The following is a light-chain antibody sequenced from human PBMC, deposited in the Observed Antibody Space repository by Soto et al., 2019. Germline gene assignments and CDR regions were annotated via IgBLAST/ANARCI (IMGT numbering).Light chain of an antibody. J-gene: IGKJ5*01. CDR3: QQRSNWPSTT. CDR1: QSVGSY. Sequence: EIVLTQSPATLSLSPGERATLSCRASQSVGSYLAWYQQKPGQAPRPLIYDASNRATGIPTRFSGIGSGTDFTLTLNTLDLADFAVYYCQQRSNWPSTTFGQGTRLEIK. CDR2: DAS. V-gene: IGKV3-11*01.